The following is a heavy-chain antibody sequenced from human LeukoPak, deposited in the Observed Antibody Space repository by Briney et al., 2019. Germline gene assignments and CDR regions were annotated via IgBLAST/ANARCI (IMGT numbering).Heavy chain of an antibody. CDR2: IYYSGST. J-gene: IGHJ4*02. Sequence: PSETLSLTCTVSGGSISSGDYYWSWIRQPPGKGLEWIGYIYYSGSTYYNPSLKSRVTISVDTSKNQFSLKLSSVTAADTAVYFWGRDLGGGSCYFDYWGQGTLVTVSS. V-gene: IGHV4-30-4*01. CDR1: GGSISSGDYY. D-gene: IGHD2-15*01. CDR3: GRDLGGGSCYFDY.